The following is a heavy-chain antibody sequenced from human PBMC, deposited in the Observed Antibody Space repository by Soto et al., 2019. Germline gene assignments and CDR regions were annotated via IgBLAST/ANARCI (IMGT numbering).Heavy chain of an antibody. CDR1: GYTFTGSY. D-gene: IGHD3-3*01. J-gene: IGHJ6*02. CDR3: ARVETYYDFGSGPSNYGMDV. CDR2: INPNSGGT. Sequence: ASVKVSCKASGYTFTGSYMHWVRQAPGQGLEWMGWINPNSGGTNYAQKFQGRVTMTRDTSISTAYMELSRLRSDDTAVYYCARVETYYDFGSGPSNYGMDVWVQGTTVTVSS. V-gene: IGHV1-2*02.